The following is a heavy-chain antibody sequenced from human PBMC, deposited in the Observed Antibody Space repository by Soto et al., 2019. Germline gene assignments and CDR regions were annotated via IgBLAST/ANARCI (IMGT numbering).Heavy chain of an antibody. V-gene: IGHV1-8*01. Sequence: QVQLVQSGAEVKKPGASVKVSCKASGYSFTSYDMNWVRQAPGQGLEWMGWVNPNSGDTDYAQKFQARVTMTTDTSIRTAYMELSSLRSEDTAVYYCARVSFLAPVTGAEIFDFWGQGTMVTVSS. CDR2: VNPNSGDT. D-gene: IGHD2-21*02. J-gene: IGHJ3*01. CDR1: GYSFTSYD. CDR3: ARVSFLAPVTGAEIFDF.